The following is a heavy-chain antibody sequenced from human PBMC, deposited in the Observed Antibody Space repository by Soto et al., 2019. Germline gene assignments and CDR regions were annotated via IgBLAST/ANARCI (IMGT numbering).Heavy chain of an antibody. J-gene: IGHJ4*02. CDR3: ARMQQLARYYFDY. Sequence: GGSLRLSCAASGFTFSDYYMSWIRQAPGKGLEWVSYISSSGSTIYYADSVKGRFTISRDNAKNSLYLQMNSLRAEDTAVYYCARMQQLARYYFDYWGQGTLVTVSS. V-gene: IGHV3-11*01. D-gene: IGHD6-13*01. CDR2: ISSSGSTI. CDR1: GFTFSDYY.